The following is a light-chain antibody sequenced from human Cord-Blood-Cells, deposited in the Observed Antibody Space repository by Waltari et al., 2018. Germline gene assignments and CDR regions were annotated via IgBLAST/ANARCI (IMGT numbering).Light chain of an antibody. Sequence: GTSSYVGGYNYVSWYQQHPGKAPKLMIYDVSNRPSGVSNRFSGSKSGNTASLTISGLQAEDEADYYCSSYTSSSTVVFGGGTKLTVL. J-gene: IGLJ2*01. CDR2: DVS. CDR1: SSYVGGYNY. V-gene: IGLV2-14*04. CDR3: SSYTSSSTVV.